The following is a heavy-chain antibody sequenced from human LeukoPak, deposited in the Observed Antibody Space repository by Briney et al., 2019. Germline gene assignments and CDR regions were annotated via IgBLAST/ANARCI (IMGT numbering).Heavy chain of an antibody. CDR1: GLPIAYFA. Sequence: PGGSLRLSYVASGLPIAYFAMHWVRQAPGRGLEWVSLISGDGVSTFYADSVKGRFSISRDNSKNSLSLEMNSLRTGDTAMYYCARGSGKFDYWGQGTLVAVSS. CDR2: ISGDGVST. V-gene: IGHV3-43*02. CDR3: ARGSGKFDY. J-gene: IGHJ4*02.